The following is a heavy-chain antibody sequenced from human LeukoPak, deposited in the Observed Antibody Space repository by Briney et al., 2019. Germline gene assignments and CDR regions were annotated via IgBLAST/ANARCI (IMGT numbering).Heavy chain of an antibody. D-gene: IGHD3-3*01. V-gene: IGHV1-69*04. J-gene: IGHJ4*02. CDR1: GGTFSSYA. Sequence: SVKVSCTASGGTFSSYAISWVRQAPGQGLEWMGRIIPIFGIANYAQKFQGRVTITAHKSTSTAYMELSSLRSEDTAVYYCASITTYPEGPYWGQGTLVTVSS. CDR3: ASITTYPEGPY. CDR2: IIPIFGIA.